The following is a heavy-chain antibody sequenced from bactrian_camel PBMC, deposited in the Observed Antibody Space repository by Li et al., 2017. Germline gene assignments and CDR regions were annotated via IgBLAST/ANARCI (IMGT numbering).Heavy chain of an antibody. Sequence: QVQLVESGGGLVQPGGSLKLSCAASGTGRYCMAWFRQATGKEREGVATLDKDGNPMYTDSVKGRFTISKDNAKNTVYLQMNSLKPEDTAMYYCAAFCSGGYWSFKYWGQGTQVTVS. J-gene: IGHJ4*01. D-gene: IGHD2*01. V-gene: IGHV3S53*01. CDR1: GTGRYC. CDR3: AAFCSGGYWSFKY. CDR2: LDKDGNP.